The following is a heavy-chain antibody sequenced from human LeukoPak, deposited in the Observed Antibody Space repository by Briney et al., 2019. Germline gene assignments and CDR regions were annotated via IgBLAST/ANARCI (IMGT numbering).Heavy chain of an antibody. D-gene: IGHD3-16*01. CDR1: GGSIKSGSYY. V-gene: IGHV4-61*02. J-gene: IGHJ5*02. Sequence: SETLSLTCTVSGGSIKSGSYYWNWLRHTAGKGLEWIGGVYGSGGSHFNPSLESRVIISLDTSKNQFSLKMSSVTAADTAVYYCARGLATSLGYWFDPWGQGTMVSVSS. CDR3: ARGLATSLGYWFDP. CDR2: VYGSGGS.